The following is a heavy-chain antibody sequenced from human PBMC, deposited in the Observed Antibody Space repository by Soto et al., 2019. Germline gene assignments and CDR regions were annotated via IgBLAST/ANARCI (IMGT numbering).Heavy chain of an antibody. V-gene: IGHV5-51*07. D-gene: IGHD2-15*01. Sequence: GESLKISCDASGYSFTSYWIGWVHQMAEKLLELMGIIHPGDSDTKYSPSFQGQVTISVDKSITTAYLQWSSLKASDTAMYYCARTPGPEVAASLEYYYFSGMDVWGQGTTVTVSS. J-gene: IGHJ6*02. CDR3: ARTPGPEVAASLEYYYFSGMDV. CDR2: IHPGDSDT. CDR1: GYSFTSYW.